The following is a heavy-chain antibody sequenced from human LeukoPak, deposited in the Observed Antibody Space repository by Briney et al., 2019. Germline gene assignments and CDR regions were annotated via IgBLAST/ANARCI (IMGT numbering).Heavy chain of an antibody. Sequence: GGSLRLSCAASGFTFGSYGMNRVRQAPGKGLEWVSYISSSGSTIYYADSVKGRFTISRDNAKNSLYLQMNSLGAEDTAVYYCARDRGYYAGFDYWGQGTLVTVSS. J-gene: IGHJ4*02. CDR1: GFTFGSYG. CDR2: ISSSGSTI. CDR3: ARDRGYYAGFDY. V-gene: IGHV3-48*03. D-gene: IGHD2/OR15-2a*01.